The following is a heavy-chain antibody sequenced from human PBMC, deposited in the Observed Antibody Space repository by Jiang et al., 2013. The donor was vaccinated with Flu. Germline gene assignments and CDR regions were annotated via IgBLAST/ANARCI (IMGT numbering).Heavy chain of an antibody. Sequence: GAEVKKPGASVKVSCKGSGYIFSNYYMQWVRQAPGQGLEWVGVVYPRGGNTRYAQKFQGRVTMTRDMSTNTVYMDLSSLTSEDTAVYYCARSLVVTTAGDYWGQGTLVTVSS. V-gene: IGHV1-46*01. CDR1: GYIFSNYY. J-gene: IGHJ4*02. D-gene: IGHD2-21*02. CDR3: ARSLVVTTAGDY. CDR2: VYPRGGNT.